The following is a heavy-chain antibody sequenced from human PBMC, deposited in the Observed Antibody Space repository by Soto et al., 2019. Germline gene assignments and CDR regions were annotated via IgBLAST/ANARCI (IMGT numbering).Heavy chain of an antibody. CDR1: GGSIRSGGYY. J-gene: IGHJ5*02. V-gene: IGHV4-31*03. CDR2: IYYSGST. D-gene: IGHD6-25*01. Sequence: QVQLQESGPGLVKPSQTLSLTCPVSGGSIRSGGYYWSWIRQHPGKGLEWIGYIYYSGSTYYNPSLKRRVTISVDTSKNQFSLKLSSVTAADTAVYYCAREAAGILNWFDPWGQGTLVTVSS. CDR3: AREAAGILNWFDP.